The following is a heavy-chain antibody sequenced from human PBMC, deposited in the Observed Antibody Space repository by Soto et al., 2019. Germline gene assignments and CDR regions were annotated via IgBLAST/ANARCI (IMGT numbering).Heavy chain of an antibody. CDR1: GYIFTNYD. Sequence: QVQLVQSGAEVKKPGASVKVSCKASGYIFTNYDINWVRQATGQGLEYLGWINPNSGNTGYVQKFQGRVTMTRNTXXXXXXXXXXXXXXXXXXXXXXXXGIKYGDYSRWFDPWGQGTLVTVSS. CDR3: XXGIKYGDYSRWFDP. J-gene: IGHJ5*02. D-gene: IGHD4-17*01. CDR2: INPNSGNT. V-gene: IGHV1-8*01.